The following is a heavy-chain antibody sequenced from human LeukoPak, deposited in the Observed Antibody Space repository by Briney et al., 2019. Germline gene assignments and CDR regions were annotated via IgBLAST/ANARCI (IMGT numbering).Heavy chain of an antibody. Sequence: PAESLTLSCTASGFTVSNVYMRWVRQAPGKGLEWVSASAGSTYSVDAVKGRFSISRDNSKNTLYLQMDSLRVEDTAVYYCARLHRRQFTSFDYWGQGTLITVSS. J-gene: IGHJ4*02. CDR1: GFTVSNVY. CDR3: ARLHRRQFTSFDY. D-gene: IGHD4-11*01. V-gene: IGHV3-53*01. CDR2: SAGST.